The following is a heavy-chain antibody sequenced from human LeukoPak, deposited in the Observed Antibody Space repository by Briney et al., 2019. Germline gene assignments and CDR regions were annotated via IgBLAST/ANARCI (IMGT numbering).Heavy chain of an antibody. CDR2: INHTGST. CDR3: ARDIGFDP. V-gene: IGHV4-34*01. Sequence: SETLSLTCAVYDGSFGAYYWSWIRQPPGKGLEWIGEINHTGSTNYNPSLESRVTITADTSKNQYSLKLSAVTAADTAVYYCARDIGFDPWGQGTLVTVSS. CDR1: DGSFGAYY. J-gene: IGHJ5*02. D-gene: IGHD5-12*01.